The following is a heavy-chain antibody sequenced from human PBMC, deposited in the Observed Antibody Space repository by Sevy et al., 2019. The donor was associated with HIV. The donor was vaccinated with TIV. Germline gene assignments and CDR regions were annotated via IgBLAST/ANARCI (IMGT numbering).Heavy chain of an antibody. CDR2: TGGRGGAT. CDR3: AKDVVAVVWDAFDV. D-gene: IGHD2-15*01. CDR1: GFPFSSYA. Sequence: GGSLRLSCAASGFPFSSYAMNWVRQGPGKGLEWVSATGGRGGATYYADSVKGRFTISRDNSKNTLYLQMESLRAEDTAVYYCAKDVVAVVWDAFDVWGQGTMVTVSS. J-gene: IGHJ3*01. V-gene: IGHV3-23*01.